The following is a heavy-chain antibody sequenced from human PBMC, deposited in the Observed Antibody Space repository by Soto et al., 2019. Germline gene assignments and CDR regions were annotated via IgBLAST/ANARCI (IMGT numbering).Heavy chain of an antibody. Sequence: HPGGSLRLSCAASGFTFNNYAMSWVRQAPGKGLEWVSGISGSGDSTYYADSVKGRFTISRDNSKNTLYVQMNSLRAEDTAVYYCAKDADRNYISYYFDYWGQGTLVTVSS. D-gene: IGHD4-4*01. CDR1: GFTFNNYA. J-gene: IGHJ4*02. CDR2: ISGSGDST. V-gene: IGHV3-23*01. CDR3: AKDADRNYISYYFDY.